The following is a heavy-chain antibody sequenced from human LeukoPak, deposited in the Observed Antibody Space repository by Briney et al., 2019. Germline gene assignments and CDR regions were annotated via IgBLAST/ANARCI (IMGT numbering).Heavy chain of an antibody. CDR1: GYSFTSYW. CDR2: IYPGDSDT. V-gene: IGHV5-51*01. Sequence: GESLKISCKGSGYSFTSYWIGWVRQMPGKGLEWMGIIYPGDSDTRYSPSFQGQVTISADKSISTAYLQWSSLKASDTAMYYCARQGAVTAPLNWYFDLWGRGTLVTV. D-gene: IGHD4-17*01. J-gene: IGHJ2*01. CDR3: ARQGAVTAPLNWYFDL.